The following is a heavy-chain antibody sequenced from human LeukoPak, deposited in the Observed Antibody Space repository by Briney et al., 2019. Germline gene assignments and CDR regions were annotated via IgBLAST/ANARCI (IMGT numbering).Heavy chain of an antibody. CDR1: GGTFSNYA. CDR3: ARDLGDGYNPFDY. V-gene: IGHV1-69*05. D-gene: IGHD5-24*01. J-gene: IGHJ4*02. Sequence: ASVKVSCKASGGTFSNYAISWVRQAPGQGLEWMGRINPIFGTANSAQKFQGRVTITTDESTSTAYMELSSLRSEDTAVYYCARDLGDGYNPFDYWGQGTLVSVSS. CDR2: INPIFGTA.